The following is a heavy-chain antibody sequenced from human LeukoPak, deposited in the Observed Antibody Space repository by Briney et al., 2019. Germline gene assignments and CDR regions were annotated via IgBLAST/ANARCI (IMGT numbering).Heavy chain of an antibody. CDR2: INHSGST. CDR3: ARHQDFGSSSEEGVYYYYMDV. J-gene: IGHJ6*03. CDR1: GGSVSSSSHY. D-gene: IGHD6-6*01. Sequence: PSETLSLTCSVSGGSVSSSSHYWSWIRQPPGKGLEWIGEINHSGSTNYNPSLKSRVTISEDTSKNQFSLKLSSVTAADTAVYYCARHQDFGSSSEEGVYYYYMDVWGKGTTVTVSS. V-gene: IGHV4-39*01.